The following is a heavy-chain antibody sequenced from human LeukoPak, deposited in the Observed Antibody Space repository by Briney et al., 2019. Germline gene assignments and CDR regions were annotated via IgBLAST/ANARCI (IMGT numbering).Heavy chain of an antibody. CDR1: GFTFSSYA. J-gene: IGHJ4*02. CDR3: TRGLEFGEAAY. V-gene: IGHV4-34*01. D-gene: IGHD3-10*01. Sequence: GSLRLSCAASGFTFSSYAMSWVRQAPGKGLEWIGEINHSGSTNYNPSLKSRVTISVDTSNNQFSLKLSSVTAADTAVYYCTRGLEFGEAAYWGQGTLVTVSS. CDR2: INHSGST.